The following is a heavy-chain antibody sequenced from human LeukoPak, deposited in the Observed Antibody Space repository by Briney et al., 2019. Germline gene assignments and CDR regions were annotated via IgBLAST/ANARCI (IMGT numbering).Heavy chain of an antibody. J-gene: IGHJ4*02. D-gene: IGHD6-19*01. Sequence: ASVKVSCTASGYTFTGYGISWVRQAPGQGLEWIGWISAYNGNTNYAQKLQGRVTMTTDTSTSTAYMELRSLRSDDTAVYYCARGSYSSGWYVIDYWGQGTLVTVSS. CDR2: ISAYNGNT. V-gene: IGHV1-18*01. CDR3: ARGSYSSGWYVIDY. CDR1: GYTFTGYG.